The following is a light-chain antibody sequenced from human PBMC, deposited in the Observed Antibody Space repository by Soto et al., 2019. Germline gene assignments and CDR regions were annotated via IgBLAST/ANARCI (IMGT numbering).Light chain of an antibody. CDR1: SSNIGAGYD. CDR2: GNS. Sequence: QAVVTQLPSVSGAPGQRVTISCTGSSSNIGAGYDVHWYQQLPGTAPKLLIYGNSNRPSGVPDRFSGSKSGTSASLAITGLQAEDEADYYCQSYDSSLSGSVFGGGTNLTVL. CDR3: QSYDSSLSGSV. V-gene: IGLV1-40*01. J-gene: IGLJ2*01.